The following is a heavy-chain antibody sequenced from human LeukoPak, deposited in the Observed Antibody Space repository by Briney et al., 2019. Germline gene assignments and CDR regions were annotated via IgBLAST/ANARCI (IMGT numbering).Heavy chain of an antibody. CDR3: ARDRGPNDYGSGSYLGN. CDR2: ISAYNGNT. J-gene: IGHJ4*02. CDR1: GYTFTSYG. D-gene: IGHD3-10*01. V-gene: IGHV1-18*01. Sequence: AASVKISCKASGYTFTSYGISWVRQAPGLGLEWMGWISAYNGNTNYAQKLQVRVTMTTDTSTITAYMELRSLRSDDTAVYYCARDRGPNDYGSGSYLGNWGQGTLVTVSS.